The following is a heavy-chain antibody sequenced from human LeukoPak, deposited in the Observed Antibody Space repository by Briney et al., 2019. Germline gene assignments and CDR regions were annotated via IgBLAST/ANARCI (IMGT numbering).Heavy chain of an antibody. J-gene: IGHJ4*02. D-gene: IGHD3-16*01. CDR1: GFTVSSNY. Sequence: PGGSLRLSCAASGFTVSSNYMTWVRQAPGKGLEWVSVIFGGGSTYYADSVKGRFTISRDNSKNTLFLQMNSLRVEDTAVYYCARGPGGYDNWGQGTLVNVSS. CDR2: IFGGGST. V-gene: IGHV3-66*01. CDR3: ARGPGGYDN.